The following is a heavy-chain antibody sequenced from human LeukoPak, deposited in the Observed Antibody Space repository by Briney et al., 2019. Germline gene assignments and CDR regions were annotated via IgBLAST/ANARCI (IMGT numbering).Heavy chain of an antibody. CDR2: IYYSGST. CDR3: ARRSPLQLIDAFDI. V-gene: IGHV4-59*01. Sequence: SETLSLTGTVSGGSISSYYGSWIRQPPGKGLEWMGYIYYSGSTNYNPSLKSRVTISVDTSKNQFCPKLTSVTVADPAVYYCARRSPLQLIDAFDIWGQGTMVTVSS. D-gene: IGHD5-18*01. J-gene: IGHJ3*02. CDR1: GGSISSYY.